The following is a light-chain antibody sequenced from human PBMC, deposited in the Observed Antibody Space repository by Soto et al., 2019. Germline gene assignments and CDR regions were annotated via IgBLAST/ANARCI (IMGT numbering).Light chain of an antibody. V-gene: IGKV1-5*01. J-gene: IGKJ1*01. CDR3: QQYGDKLT. CDR2: DAS. CDR1: QGINSW. Sequence: DIQMTQSPSTLSASVGDRVTITCRASQGINSWLAWYQQKPGKAPKVLIYDASSLESGVPSRFSGSGSGTEFTLTISSLQPDDFAIYYCQQYGDKLTFGPGTKVDIK.